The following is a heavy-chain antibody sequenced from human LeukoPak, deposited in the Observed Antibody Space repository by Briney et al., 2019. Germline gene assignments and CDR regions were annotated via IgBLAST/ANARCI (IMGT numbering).Heavy chain of an antibody. J-gene: IGHJ4*02. V-gene: IGHV3-21*01. Sequence: GGSLRLSCVASGFAFSDDSMNWVRQPPGKGLEWVSSISSTSKYIYYADSVKGRFTISRDNAKNSLFLQMNNLRVDDSAVYYCAREYTAMAYDYWGQGNLVTVSS. CDR2: ISSTSKYI. D-gene: IGHD5-18*01. CDR1: GFAFSDDS. CDR3: AREYTAMAYDY.